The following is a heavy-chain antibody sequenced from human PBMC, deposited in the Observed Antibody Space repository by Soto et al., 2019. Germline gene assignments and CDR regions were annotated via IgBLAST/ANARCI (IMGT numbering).Heavy chain of an antibody. CDR1: GFPFDDYG. Sequence: GGSLRLSCAASGFPFDDYGMSWVRQAPGKGLEWGSGINRDGGSTGYADSVKGRFTISRGNAKNSLYLQMNSLRAEDTAFYYCARAPGYYGDFFDFWGQGTLVTVSS. V-gene: IGHV3-20*04. CDR3: ARAPGYYGDFFDF. CDR2: INRDGGST. J-gene: IGHJ4*02. D-gene: IGHD4-17*01.